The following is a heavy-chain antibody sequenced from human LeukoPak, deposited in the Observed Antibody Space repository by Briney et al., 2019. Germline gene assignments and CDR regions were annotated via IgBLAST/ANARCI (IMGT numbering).Heavy chain of an antibody. CDR1: GFAVSSNY. Sequence: GGSLSLSCAASGFAVSSNYMSWVRLAPGRGLESVSVIYSDGRTYYADSVKGRFTISRDISKNTLFLQMTSLRAEDTAVYYCAKLKGWYGEGYFDSWGQGTLVTVSS. J-gene: IGHJ4*02. D-gene: IGHD3-10*01. V-gene: IGHV3-53*01. CDR3: AKLKGWYGEGYFDS. CDR2: IYSDGRT.